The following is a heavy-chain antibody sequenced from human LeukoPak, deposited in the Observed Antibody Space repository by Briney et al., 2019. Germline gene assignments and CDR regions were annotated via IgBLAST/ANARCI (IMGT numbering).Heavy chain of an antibody. D-gene: IGHD3-22*01. V-gene: IGHV3-7*01. J-gene: IGHJ4*02. CDR2: IKQDGSET. Sequence: GGSLRLSCAASGFTFSTYWMTWVRQAPGKGLEWVANIKQDGSETYYVDSVKGRFTISRDNAKNSLYLQMSSLRAEDTAVYYCAKDRSYYDGEIDYWGQGTLVTVSS. CDR1: GFTFSTYW. CDR3: AKDRSYYDGEIDY.